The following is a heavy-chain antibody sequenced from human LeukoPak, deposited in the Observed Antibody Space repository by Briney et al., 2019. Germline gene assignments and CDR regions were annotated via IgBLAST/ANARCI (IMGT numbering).Heavy chain of an antibody. CDR3: ARGPPSRRGYSGYDYYY. V-gene: IGHV3-33*01. CDR2: IWYDGSNK. Sequence: PGGSLRLSCAASGFTFSSYGMHWVHQAPGKGLEWVAVIWYDGSNKYYADSVKGRFTISRDNSKNTLYLQMNSLRAEDTAVYYCARGPPSRRGYSGYDYYYWGQGTLVTVSS. CDR1: GFTFSSYG. J-gene: IGHJ4*02. D-gene: IGHD5-12*01.